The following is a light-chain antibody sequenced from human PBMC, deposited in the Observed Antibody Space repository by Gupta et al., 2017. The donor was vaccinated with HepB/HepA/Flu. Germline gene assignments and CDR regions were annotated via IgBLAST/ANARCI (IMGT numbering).Light chain of an antibody. CDR3: CSYAGNHIWL. Sequence: QSALPQPASVSGSPGQSITISCTGTSSDGGNYNLVSWYQQHPDKAPKLIIYEVTNRPSGISNRFSGSKSGNTASLTVSGLQAEDEAYYYCCSYAGNHIWLFGGGTKVTVL. CDR2: EVT. V-gene: IGLV2-23*02. J-gene: IGLJ3*02. CDR1: SSDGGNYNL.